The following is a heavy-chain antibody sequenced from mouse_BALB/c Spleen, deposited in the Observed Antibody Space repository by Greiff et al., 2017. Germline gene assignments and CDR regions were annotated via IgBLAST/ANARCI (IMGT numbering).Heavy chain of an antibody. D-gene: IGHD1-1*01. CDR1: GYSITSDYA. V-gene: IGHV3-2*02. CDR2: ISYSGST. J-gene: IGHJ1*01. CDR3: ARLDYYGSSGGRYFDV. Sequence: EVKLQESGPGLVKPSQSLSLTCTVTGYSITSDYAWNWIRQFPGNKLEWMGYISYSGSTSYNPSLKSRISITRDTSKNQFFLQLNSVTTEDTATYYCARLDYYGSSGGRYFDVWGAGTTVTVSS.